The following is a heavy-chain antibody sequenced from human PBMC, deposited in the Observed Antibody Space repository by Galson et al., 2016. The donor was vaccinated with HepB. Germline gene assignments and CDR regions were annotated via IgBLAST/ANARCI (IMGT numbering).Heavy chain of an antibody. CDR1: GFPYSSHA. Sequence: SLRLSCAASGFPYSSHAMTWVRQAPGRAPECVSIIYSGGGTYYADSVKGRFTISRDSSKNTMYLQMNSLRVEDTAVYYCARALWGQSCSSTSCVTGGLDYWGPGTLVTVSS. CDR3: ARALWGQSCSSTSCVTGGLDY. V-gene: IGHV3-23*01. D-gene: IGHD2-2*01. CDR2: IYSGGGT. J-gene: IGHJ4*02.